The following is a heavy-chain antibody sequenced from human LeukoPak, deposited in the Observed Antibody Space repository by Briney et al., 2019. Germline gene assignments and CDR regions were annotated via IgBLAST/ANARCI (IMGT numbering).Heavy chain of an antibody. CDR3: ARDQGQWLTRFGIVH. J-gene: IGHJ4*02. CDR2: INPRTGVP. CDR1: GYTFTGYY. D-gene: IGHD6-19*01. V-gene: IGHV1-2*02. Sequence: ASVKVSCKTSGYTFTGYYLQWVRQAPGQGLEWVGWINPRTGVPDLAQKFRGRVTLTRDTSITTAYMEVSSLRSDDTAMYYCARDQGQWLTRFGIVHWGQGTLVSVSS.